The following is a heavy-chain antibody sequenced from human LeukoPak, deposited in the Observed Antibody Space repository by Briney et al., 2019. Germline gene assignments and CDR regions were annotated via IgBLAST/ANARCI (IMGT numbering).Heavy chain of an antibody. CDR2: INPSGGST. CDR1: GYTFTSYY. D-gene: IGHD2-2*01. V-gene: IGHV1-46*01. Sequence: ASVNVSCKASGYTFTSYYMHWVRQAPGQGLEWMGIINPSGGSTSYAQKFQGRVTMTRDTSTSTVYVELSSLRSEDTAVYYCAILQGYCSSTSCPTFDYWGQGTLVTVSS. J-gene: IGHJ4*02. CDR3: AILQGYCSSTSCPTFDY.